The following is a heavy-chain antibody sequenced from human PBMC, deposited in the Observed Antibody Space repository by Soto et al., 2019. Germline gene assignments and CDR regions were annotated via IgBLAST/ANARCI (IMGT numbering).Heavy chain of an antibody. CDR2: VYAGDGR. CDR3: ARTAYGKNYFDY. J-gene: IGHJ4*02. CDR1: GFTVSTNY. Sequence: PGGSLRLSCAASGFTVSTNYMSWVRQAPGKGLEWVSVVYAGDGRYYADSVEGRFTISRDISRNTVYLQMNSLRAEDTAVYYCARTAYGKNYFDYWGQGALVTGSS. D-gene: IGHD3-10*01. V-gene: IGHV3-53*01.